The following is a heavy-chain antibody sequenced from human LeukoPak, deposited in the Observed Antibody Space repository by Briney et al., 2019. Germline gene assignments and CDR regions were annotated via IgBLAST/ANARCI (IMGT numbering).Heavy chain of an antibody. CDR1: GFTFSGYP. J-gene: IGHJ4*02. CDR2: ISYDGSNK. Sequence: GKSLRLSCAASGFTFSGYPIHWVRQAPGKGLEWVAVISYDGSNKYYADSVKGRFTISRDNSKNTLYLQMNSLRAEDTAVYYCAKSPSKTSRLVDYWGQGTLVTVSS. V-gene: IGHV3-30-3*02. CDR3: AKSPSKTSRLVDY.